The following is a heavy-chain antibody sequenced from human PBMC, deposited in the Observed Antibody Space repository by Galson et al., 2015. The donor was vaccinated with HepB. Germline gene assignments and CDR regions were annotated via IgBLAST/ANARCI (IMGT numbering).Heavy chain of an antibody. Sequence: SVKVSCKASGGTFSSYTISWVRQAPGQGLEWMGGIIPIFGTVNYAQNFQGRVTITADESTSTAYMELSSLISEDTAVYYCARDQPGYYYMDVWGKGTTVTVSS. CDR3: ARDQPGYYYMDV. CDR1: GGTFSSYT. CDR2: IIPIFGTV. V-gene: IGHV1-69*13. J-gene: IGHJ6*03.